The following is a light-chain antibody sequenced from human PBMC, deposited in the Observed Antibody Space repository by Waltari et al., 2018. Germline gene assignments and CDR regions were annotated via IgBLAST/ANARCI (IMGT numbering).Light chain of an antibody. Sequence: DIVMTQSPDSLAVSLGERATINCQSSQTVLYSSNNKNYLPWYQQKPGQPHKLLIYWASTRESGVPDRFSGSGSGTDFTLTISSLQAEDVAVYYCQQYYSTPSFGGGTEVEIK. CDR2: WAS. J-gene: IGKJ4*01. CDR3: QQYYSTPS. CDR1: QTVLYSSNNKNY. V-gene: IGKV4-1*01.